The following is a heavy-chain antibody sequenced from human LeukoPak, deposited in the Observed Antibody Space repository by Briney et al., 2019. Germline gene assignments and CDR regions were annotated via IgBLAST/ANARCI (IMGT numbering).Heavy chain of an antibody. Sequence: ASVKVSCKASGYTFTGYYMHWVRQAPGQGLEWMGWINPNSGGTNYAQKFQGRVTMTRDTSISTAYMELSRLRSDDTAVYYCARQSYNDFWSGYYYFDYWGQGTLVTVSS. V-gene: IGHV1-2*02. CDR3: ARQSYNDFWSGYYYFDY. CDR2: INPNSGGT. D-gene: IGHD3-3*01. J-gene: IGHJ4*02. CDR1: GYTFTGYY.